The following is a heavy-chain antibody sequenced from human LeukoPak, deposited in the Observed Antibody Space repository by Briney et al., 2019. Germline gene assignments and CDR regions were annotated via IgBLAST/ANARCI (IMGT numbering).Heavy chain of an antibody. D-gene: IGHD5-18*01. Sequence: ASVKVSCKASGYTFTGYYMHWVRQAPGQGLEWMGWINPNSGGTNYAQKFQGRVTMTRDTSISTAYMELSRLRSDDTAVYYCARVLPGYSYGLSPFDYWGQGTLVTVSS. J-gene: IGHJ4*02. CDR1: GYTFTGYY. CDR2: INPNSGGT. CDR3: ARVLPGYSYGLSPFDY. V-gene: IGHV1-2*02.